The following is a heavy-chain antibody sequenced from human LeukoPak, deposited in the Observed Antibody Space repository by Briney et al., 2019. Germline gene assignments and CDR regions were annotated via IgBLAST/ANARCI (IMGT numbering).Heavy chain of an antibody. V-gene: IGHV3-30*18. D-gene: IGHD3-22*01. CDR2: ISYDGNNK. J-gene: IGHJ4*02. Sequence: GGSLRLSCAASGFTFTTYDIHWVRQAPGKGLEWVALISYDGNNKYYGDSVKGRFTVSRVNSKNTLYLQMNSLRAEDTAVYYCAKSDSSGYPVDWGQGTLVTVPS. CDR1: GFTFTTYD. CDR3: AKSDSSGYPVD.